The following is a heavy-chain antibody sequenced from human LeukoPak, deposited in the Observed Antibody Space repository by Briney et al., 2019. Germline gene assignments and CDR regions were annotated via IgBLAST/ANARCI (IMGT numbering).Heavy chain of an antibody. Sequence: SVKVSCKTSGGTFSSYALSWVRQAPGQGLEGMGGIIPGFGRATYAQKFQGRVTITADESTSTAYMELTSLRSEDTAVYYCARGQQLVLLNWFHTWGQGTLVTVSS. CDR2: IIPGFGRA. V-gene: IGHV1-69*13. D-gene: IGHD6-13*01. CDR1: GGTFSSYA. J-gene: IGHJ5*02. CDR3: ARGQQLVLLNWFHT.